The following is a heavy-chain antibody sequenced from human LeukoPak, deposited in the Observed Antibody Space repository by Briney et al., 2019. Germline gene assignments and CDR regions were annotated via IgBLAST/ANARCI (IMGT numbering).Heavy chain of an antibody. Sequence: GGSLRLSCAASGFTFSSYAMTWVRQAPGKGLQWVSAVSGSGGSTYYADSVKGRFTISRDNSKNTLYLQMNTLRAEDTAIYYCAREYGSGSYYYDNWGQGTLATVSS. D-gene: IGHD3-10*01. CDR3: AREYGSGSYYYDN. CDR2: VSGSGGST. J-gene: IGHJ4*02. CDR1: GFTFSSYA. V-gene: IGHV3-23*01.